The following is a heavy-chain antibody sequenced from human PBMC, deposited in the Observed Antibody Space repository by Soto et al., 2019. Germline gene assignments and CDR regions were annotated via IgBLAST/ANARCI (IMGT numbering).Heavy chain of an antibody. D-gene: IGHD5-18*01. CDR2: INPNSGGT. CDR1: GYTFTGYY. V-gene: IGHV1-2*04. Sequence: ASVKVSCKASGYTFTGYYMHWVRQAPGQGLEWMGWINPNSGGTNYAQKFQGWVTMTRDTSISTAYMELSRLRSDDTAVYYCARDLGYSYGYVDYGMDVWGQGTTVTVSS. J-gene: IGHJ6*02. CDR3: ARDLGYSYGYVDYGMDV.